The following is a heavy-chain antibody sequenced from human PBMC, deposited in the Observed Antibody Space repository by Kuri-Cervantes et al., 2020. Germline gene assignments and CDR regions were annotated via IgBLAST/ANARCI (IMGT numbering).Heavy chain of an antibody. CDR2: IIPIFGTA. D-gene: IGHD2-15*01. J-gene: IGHJ4*02. CDR3: ARERGGYCSGGSCYRSYPLDY. CDR1: GGTFSSYA. V-gene: IGHV1-69*06. Sequence: SVKVSCKASGGTFSSYAISWVRQAPGQGLEWTGGIIPIFGTANYAQKFQGRVTITADKSTSTAYMELSSLRSEDTAVYYCARERGGYCSGGSCYRSYPLDYWGQGTLVTVSS.